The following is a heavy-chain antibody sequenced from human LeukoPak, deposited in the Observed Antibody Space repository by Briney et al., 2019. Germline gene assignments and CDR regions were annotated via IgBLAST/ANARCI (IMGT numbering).Heavy chain of an antibody. CDR1: GFTFSSYA. CDR3: AKVGRGRAMVWGALTYFDY. V-gene: IGHV3-23*01. Sequence: GGSLRLSCAASGFTFSSYAMSWVRQAPGKGLEWVSAISGSGGSTYYADSVKGRFTISRDNSKNTLYLQMNSLRAEDTAVYYCAKVGRGRAMVWGALTYFDYWGQGTLVTVSS. CDR2: ISGSGGST. J-gene: IGHJ4*02. D-gene: IGHD3-10*01.